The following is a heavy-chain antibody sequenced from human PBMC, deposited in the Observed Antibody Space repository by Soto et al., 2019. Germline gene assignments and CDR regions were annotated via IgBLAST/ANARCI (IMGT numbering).Heavy chain of an antibody. D-gene: IGHD4-17*01. J-gene: IGHJ4*02. Sequence: QLQLQESGSRLVKSSETLSLTCDVSGDTISTGGYTWAWIRQPPGEALEWIGHTYHSGKPYYNPALKSRVIISVDRSKNQFALKVRSVTAAHTAGYYCARETYGDYVAYFDPWGQGIMVTVSS. V-gene: IGHV4-30-2*01. CDR1: GDTISTGGYT. CDR3: ARETYGDYVAYFDP. CDR2: TYHSGKP.